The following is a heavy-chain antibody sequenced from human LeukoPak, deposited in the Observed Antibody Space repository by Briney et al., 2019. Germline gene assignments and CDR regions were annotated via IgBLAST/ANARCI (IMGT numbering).Heavy chain of an antibody. V-gene: IGHV5-51*01. D-gene: IGHD3-10*01. CDR2: VYPGDSDT. J-gene: IGHJ1*01. Sequence: GESLKISCKGSGYSFTSYWIGWVRQMPGKGLEWMGIVYPGDSDTRYSPSFLGQVTISADKSTSTAYLQWSSLKASDTAMFYCATYAGTSSKYFQYWGQGTLVTVSS. CDR1: GYSFTSYW. CDR3: ATYAGTSSKYFQY.